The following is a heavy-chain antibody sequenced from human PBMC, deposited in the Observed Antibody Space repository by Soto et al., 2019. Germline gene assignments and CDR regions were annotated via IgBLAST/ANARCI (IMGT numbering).Heavy chain of an antibody. CDR2: INHSGST. J-gene: IGHJ5*02. CDR3: ARSGYCSSTSCYWRSRNWFDP. V-gene: IGHV4-34*01. Sequence: QVQLQQWGAGLLKPSETLSLTCAVYGGSFSGYYWSWIRQPPVKGLEWIGEINHSGSTNYNPSHTSRVTRSVDTSKNQFYLKLSSVTAADTAVYYCARSGYCSSTSCYWRSRNWFDPWGQGTLVTVSS. CDR1: GGSFSGYY. D-gene: IGHD2-2*01.